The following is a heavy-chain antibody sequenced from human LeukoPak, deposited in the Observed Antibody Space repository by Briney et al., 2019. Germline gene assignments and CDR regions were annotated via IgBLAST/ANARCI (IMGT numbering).Heavy chain of an antibody. D-gene: IGHD3-3*01. Sequence: AETLSLTCTVSGASISNNFWSWIRQPAGKGLEWIGRIYTSGSTNYNPSLKSRVTISVDTSKNQFSLKLSSVTAADTAVYYCARDRGYDFWSGYYVNWFDPWGQGTLVTVSS. CDR2: IYTSGST. CDR1: GASISNNF. V-gene: IGHV4-4*07. CDR3: ARDRGYDFWSGYYVNWFDP. J-gene: IGHJ5*02.